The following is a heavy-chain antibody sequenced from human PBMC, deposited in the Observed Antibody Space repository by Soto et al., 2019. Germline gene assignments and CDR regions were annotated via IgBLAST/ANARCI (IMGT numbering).Heavy chain of an antibody. D-gene: IGHD4-17*01. CDR3: ARHGHDGDYVMGGCCDP. J-gene: IGHJ5*02. CDR2: IYYSGST. CDR1: GGSISSSSYY. V-gene: IGHV4-39*01. Sequence: QLQLQESGPGLVKPSETLSLTCTVSGGSISSSSYYWGWIRQPPGKGLEWIGSIYYSGSTYYNPSQHTRVTIAVDTSKSQFSVRMSYVDAADPGVYDCARHGHDGDYVMGGCCDPWGQGTLVTVSS.